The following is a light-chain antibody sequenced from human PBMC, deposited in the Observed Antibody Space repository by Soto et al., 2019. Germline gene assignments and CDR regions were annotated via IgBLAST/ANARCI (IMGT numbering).Light chain of an antibody. CDR3: QQYNSYWT. V-gene: IGKV1-39*01. CDR1: QSISSY. Sequence: DIQMTQSPSSLSASVGDRVTLTCRASQSISSYLNWYQQKPGKDPKLLIYAASSLQSGVPSRFSGSGSGTEFTLTISSLQPEDFATYYCQQYNSYWTFGKGTKVDIK. J-gene: IGKJ1*01. CDR2: AAS.